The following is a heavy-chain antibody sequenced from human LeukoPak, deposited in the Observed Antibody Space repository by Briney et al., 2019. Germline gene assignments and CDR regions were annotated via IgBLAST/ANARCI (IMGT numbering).Heavy chain of an antibody. Sequence: SETLSLTCTVSCGSISSYYWRWIRPPARKGLEWIGRIYTSGSTNYNPPLKSRVTISVDKSKNQFSLKLSSATAADRAVYYCARDGYRSPVSNWFDPWGQGTLVTVSS. CDR3: ARDGYRSPVSNWFDP. V-gene: IGHV4-4*07. J-gene: IGHJ5*02. D-gene: IGHD6-13*01. CDR1: CGSISSYY. CDR2: IYTSGST.